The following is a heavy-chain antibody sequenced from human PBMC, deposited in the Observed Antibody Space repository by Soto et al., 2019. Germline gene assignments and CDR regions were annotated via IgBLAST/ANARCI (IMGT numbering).Heavy chain of an antibody. J-gene: IGHJ4*02. CDR3: ARAGRGVGSLPYYFDY. D-gene: IGHD3-10*01. V-gene: IGHV4-59*01. CDR2: IYYSGST. CDR1: GGSISSYY. Sequence: SETLSLTCTVSGGSISSYYWSWIRQPPGKGLEWIGYIYYSGSTNYNPSLKSRVTISVDTSKNQFSLKLSSVTAADTAVYYCARAGRGVGSLPYYFDYWGQGTLVTVSS.